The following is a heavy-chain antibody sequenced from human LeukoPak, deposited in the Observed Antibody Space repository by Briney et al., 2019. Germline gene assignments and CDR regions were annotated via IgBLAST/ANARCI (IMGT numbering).Heavy chain of an antibody. CDR1: GGSVSGYY. CDR3: ARVMDHGYSDY. Sequence: SETLSLTCTVSGGSVSGYYWSWLRQPPGKGLEFIGYIFYSGSTKYNPSLKSRVTISVDTSQNQFSLKLSSATAADTAVYYCARVMDHGYSDYWGQGTLVTVSS. J-gene: IGHJ4*02. CDR2: IFYSGST. V-gene: IGHV4-59*02. D-gene: IGHD3-22*01.